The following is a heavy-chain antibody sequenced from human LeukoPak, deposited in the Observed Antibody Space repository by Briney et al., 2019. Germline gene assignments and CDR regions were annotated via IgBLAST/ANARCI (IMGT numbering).Heavy chain of an antibody. Sequence: PSETLSLTCTVSGDSISNFYWSWIRQPAGKGLEWIGRIYTSGSTNYNPSLKSRVTMSVDTSKNQFSLKLSSVTAADTAVYYCARDVVAAPGTWDYWGQGTLVTVSS. CDR3: ARDVVAAPGTWDY. V-gene: IGHV4-4*07. CDR2: IYTSGST. J-gene: IGHJ4*02. D-gene: IGHD6-13*01. CDR1: GDSISNFY.